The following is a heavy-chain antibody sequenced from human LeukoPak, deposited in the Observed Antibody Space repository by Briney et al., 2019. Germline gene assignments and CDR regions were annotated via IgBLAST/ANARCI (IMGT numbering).Heavy chain of an antibody. J-gene: IGHJ4*02. D-gene: IGHD4-17*01. CDR1: GYTFINYD. V-gene: IGHV1-8*01. CDR3: ARDGLYGDYVPLFDY. Sequence: ASVKVSCKVPGYTFINYDIYWVRQATGQGLEGMGWINPKSGNTDYARKFQGRGTMTRNTSISTAYMELSSLRSADTAVYYCARDGLYGDYVPLFDYWGPGTLVTVSS. CDR2: INPKSGNT.